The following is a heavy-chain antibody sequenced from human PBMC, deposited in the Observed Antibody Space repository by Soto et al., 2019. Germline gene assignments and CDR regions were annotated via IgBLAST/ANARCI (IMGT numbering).Heavy chain of an antibody. D-gene: IGHD2-2*01. CDR1: GGTFSSYA. Sequence: QVQLVQSGAEVKKPGSSVKVSCKTSGGTFSSYAISWVRQAPGQGLEWMGGIIPIFDTANSAQKFQGRVTMTADESTSTAYIELSSLRSEDTAVYYCARHDCISSSCYYYYYYSMDVWGQGTKVTVSS. V-gene: IGHV1-69*12. CDR3: ARHDCISSSCYYYYYYSMDV. J-gene: IGHJ6*02. CDR2: IIPIFDTA.